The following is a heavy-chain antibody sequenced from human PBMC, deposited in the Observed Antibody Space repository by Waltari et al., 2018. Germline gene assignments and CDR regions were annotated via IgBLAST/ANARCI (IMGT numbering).Heavy chain of an antibody. CDR1: GSPFRSYA. V-gene: IGHV3-23*01. D-gene: IGHD4-17*01. Sequence: VQLLESGGGLVQSGGSLSLSCAASGSPFRSYAMNWVRQAPGKGGEGVSVISGSGGSTDYADSVKGRLTIARDNSKNTLYLQMNNLRVEDTAVYYCASSLYGDYTQIWGRVFDYWGQGTLVTVSS. J-gene: IGHJ4*02. CDR3: ASSLYGDYTQIWGRVFDY. CDR2: ISGSGGST.